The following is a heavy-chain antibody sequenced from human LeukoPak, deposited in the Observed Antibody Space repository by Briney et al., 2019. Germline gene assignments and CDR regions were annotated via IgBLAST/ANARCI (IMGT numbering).Heavy chain of an antibody. CDR3: AKDYYDSSNYFDY. CDR1: GFTFSSYG. D-gene: IGHD3-22*01. V-gene: IGHV3-23*01. Sequence: PGGTLRLSCAASGFTFSSYGMSWVRQAPGKGLEWVSAISSSGGSTYYADSVKGRFTISRDNSKNTLYLQMNSLRAEDTAVYSCAKDYYDSSNYFDYWGQGTLVTVSS. CDR2: ISSSGGST. J-gene: IGHJ4*02.